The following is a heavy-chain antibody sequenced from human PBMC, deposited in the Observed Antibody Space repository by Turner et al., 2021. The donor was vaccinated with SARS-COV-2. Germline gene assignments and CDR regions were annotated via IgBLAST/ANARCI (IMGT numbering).Heavy chain of an antibody. CDR1: GYSFTSYW. CDR2: IDPSDSYN. V-gene: IGHV5-10-1*03. Sequence: EVQLVQSGAAVNKPRESLRISCTGSGYSFTSYWIIWVRQMPGKGLEWMGRIDPSDSYNNYSPSFQGHVTISADKSITTAYLQWSSLKASDTAMYYCARTKDYYYDSSGYSDYWGQGTLVTVSS. D-gene: IGHD3-22*01. J-gene: IGHJ4*02. CDR3: ARTKDYYYDSSGYSDY.